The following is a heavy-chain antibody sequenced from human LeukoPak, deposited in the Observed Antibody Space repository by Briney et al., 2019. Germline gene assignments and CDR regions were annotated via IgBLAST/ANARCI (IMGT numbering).Heavy chain of an antibody. CDR1: GYTFTSYY. CDR2: MNPNSGNT. CDR3: ARAGPYCSSTSCYTRYYYYYMDV. D-gene: IGHD2-2*02. Sequence: ASVKVSCKASGYTFTSYYMHWVRQATGQGLEWMGWMNPNSGNTGYAQKFQGRVTITRNTSISKAYMELSSLRSEDTAVYYCARAGPYCSSTSCYTRYYYYYMDVWGKGPTVTVSS. V-gene: IGHV1-8*03. J-gene: IGHJ6*03.